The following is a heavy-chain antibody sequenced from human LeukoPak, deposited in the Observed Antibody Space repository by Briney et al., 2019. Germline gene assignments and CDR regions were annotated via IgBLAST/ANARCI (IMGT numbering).Heavy chain of an antibody. V-gene: IGHV3-30-3*01. J-gene: IGHJ6*02. CDR1: GFTFSSYA. CDR2: ISYDGSNK. Sequence: GGSLRLSCAASGFTFSSYAMHWVRQAPGKGLEWVAVISYDGSNKYYADSVKGRFTISRDNSKNTLYLQMDSLRAEDTAAYYCARVRPSGSSGYYYYYGMDVWGQGTTVTVSS. CDR3: ARVRPSGSSGYYYYYGMDV. D-gene: IGHD3-22*01.